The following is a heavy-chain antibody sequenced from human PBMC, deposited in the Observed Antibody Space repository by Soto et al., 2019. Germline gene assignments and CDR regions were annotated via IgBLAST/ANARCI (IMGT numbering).Heavy chain of an antibody. V-gene: IGHV4-39*01. Sequence: PSETLSLTCTVSVGSISSSSYYWGGIRQPTGKGLEWIGSIYYSVSTYYNPSLKSRVTISVDTSKNQFSLKLSSVTAADTAVYYCERHSAPLVVISAFDIWGQGTMVTVSS. CDR3: ERHSAPLVVISAFDI. J-gene: IGHJ3*02. CDR2: IYYSVST. CDR1: VGSISSSSYY. D-gene: IGHD3-22*01.